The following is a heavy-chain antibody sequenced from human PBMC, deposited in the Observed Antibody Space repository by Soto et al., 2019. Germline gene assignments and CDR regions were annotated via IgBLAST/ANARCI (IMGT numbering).Heavy chain of an antibody. Sequence: SETLSLTCTVSGGSISSSSYYWGWIRQPPGKGLEWIGSIYYSGSTYYNPSLKSRVTISVDTSKNQFSLKLSSVTAADTAVYYCARHTGYVPPYYYMDVWGKGTTVTVSS. J-gene: IGHJ6*03. CDR2: IYYSGST. V-gene: IGHV4-39*01. CDR1: GGSISSSSYY. CDR3: ARHTGYVPPYYYMDV. D-gene: IGHD5-12*01.